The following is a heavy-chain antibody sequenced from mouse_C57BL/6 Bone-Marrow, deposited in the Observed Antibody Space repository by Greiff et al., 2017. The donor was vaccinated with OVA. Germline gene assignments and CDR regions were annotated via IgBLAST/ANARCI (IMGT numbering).Heavy chain of an antibody. CDR1: GYTFTSYW. J-gene: IGHJ1*03. CDR3: ARWGWYVDV. CDR2: FAPSDSYT. V-gene: IGHV1-59*01. Sequence: VQLQQSGAELVRPGTSVKLSCKASGYTFTSYWMHWLKQRPGQGLVWIGVFAPSDSYTNYNPKFKGKATLTVDTSSSTAYMLLSSLTSEDAAVYYCARWGWYVDVWGTGTTVTVSA.